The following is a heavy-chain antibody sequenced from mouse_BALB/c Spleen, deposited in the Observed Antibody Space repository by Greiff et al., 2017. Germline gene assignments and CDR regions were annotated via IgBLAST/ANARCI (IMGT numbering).Heavy chain of an antibody. CDR2: INPSNGGT. CDR3: TRVYYDYDAWFAY. V-gene: IGHV1S81*02. J-gene: IGHJ3*01. D-gene: IGHD2-4*01. CDR1: GYTFTSYY. Sequence: VKLVESGAELVKPGASVKLSCKASGYTFTSYYMYWVKQRPGQGLEWIGEINPSNGGTNFNEKFKSKATLTVDKSSSTAYMQLSSLTSEDSAVYYCTRVYYDYDAWFAYWGQGTLVTVSA.